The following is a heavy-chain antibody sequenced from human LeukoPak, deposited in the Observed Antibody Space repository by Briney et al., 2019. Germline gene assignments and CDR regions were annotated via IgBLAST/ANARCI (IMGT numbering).Heavy chain of an antibody. Sequence: SETLSLTCTVSGGSISSSSYYWGWIRQPPGKGLEWIGSIYYSGSTYYNPSLKSRVTISVDTSKNQFSLKLSSVTAADTAVYYCARESMTTVTSNFDYWGQGTLVTVSS. CDR1: GGSISSSSYY. V-gene: IGHV4-39*07. CDR2: IYYSGST. D-gene: IGHD4-17*01. J-gene: IGHJ4*02. CDR3: ARESMTTVTSNFDY.